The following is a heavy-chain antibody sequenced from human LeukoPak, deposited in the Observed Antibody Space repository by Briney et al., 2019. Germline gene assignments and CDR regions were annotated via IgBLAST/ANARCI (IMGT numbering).Heavy chain of an antibody. J-gene: IGHJ1*01. CDR1: GYTFNRYG. CDR2: ISAYNGNT. D-gene: IGHD6-13*01. V-gene: IGHV1-18*01. CDR3: ARGHSTSWPEYFQH. Sequence: GASVKVSCKASGYTFNRYGISWVRQAPGQGLEWMGWISAYNGNTKNAQNLQGRVTMTTDTSTSTVYLELRSLRSDDTAVYYCARGHSTSWPEYFQHWGQGTLVTVSS.